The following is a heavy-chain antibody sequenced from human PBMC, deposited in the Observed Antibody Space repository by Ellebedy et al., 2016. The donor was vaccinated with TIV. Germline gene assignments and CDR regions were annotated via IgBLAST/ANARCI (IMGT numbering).Heavy chain of an antibody. Sequence: GESLKISCAASGFTFSNYGMNWVRQAPGKGLEWVSTIFNADDTNFADYAGSVKGRFTVSRDNPENTLYLQMNNLRADDTAIYYCARATQWLTFDFWGQGILVTVSA. D-gene: IGHD6-19*01. J-gene: IGHJ4*02. CDR2: IFNADDT. CDR3: ARATQWLTFDF. CDR1: GFTFSNYG. V-gene: IGHV3-53*01.